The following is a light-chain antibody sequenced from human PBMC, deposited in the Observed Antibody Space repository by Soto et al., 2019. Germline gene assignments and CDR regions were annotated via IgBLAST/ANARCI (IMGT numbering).Light chain of an antibody. J-gene: IGKJ1*01. CDR1: QSISSW. Sequence: DIPMTQFPSTLSASVGDRVTITCRASQSISSWLAWYQQKPGKAPKLLIYDASSLESGVPSRFSGSGSGTEFTLTISSLQPDDFATYYCQQYNRATFGQGTKVDIK. CDR3: QQYNRAT. V-gene: IGKV1-5*01. CDR2: DAS.